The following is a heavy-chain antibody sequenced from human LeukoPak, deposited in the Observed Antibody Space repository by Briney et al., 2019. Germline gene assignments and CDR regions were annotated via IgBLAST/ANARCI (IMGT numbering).Heavy chain of an antibody. Sequence: SVKVSRKASGYTFTSYGIGWVRQAPGQGLEWMGWNRVEDGNTHYAQKLQDRVTMTTDTSTSTAYMELRSLRSDDTAVYYCARDGYFDLWGRGTLVTVLS. CDR3: ARDGYFDL. CDR2: NRVEDGNT. V-gene: IGHV1-18*01. CDR1: GYTFTSYG. J-gene: IGHJ2*01.